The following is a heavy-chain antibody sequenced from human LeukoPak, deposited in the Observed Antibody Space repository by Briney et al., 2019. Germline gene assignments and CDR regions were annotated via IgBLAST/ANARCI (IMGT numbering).Heavy chain of an antibody. D-gene: IGHD6-13*01. Sequence: ASVKVSCKVSGYALTELSMHWVRQAPGEGLEWMGGFDPEDGETIYAQKFQGRVTMTEDTSTDTAYMELSSLRSEDTAVYYCATATPIAAAGTGLSYYYYGMDVWGQGTTVTVSS. CDR1: GYALTELS. CDR2: FDPEDGET. CDR3: ATATPIAAAGTGLSYYYYGMDV. V-gene: IGHV1-24*01. J-gene: IGHJ6*02.